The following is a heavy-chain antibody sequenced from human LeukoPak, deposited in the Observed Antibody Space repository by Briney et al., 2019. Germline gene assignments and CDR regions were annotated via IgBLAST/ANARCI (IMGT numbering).Heavy chain of an antibody. V-gene: IGHV3-9*03. CDR2: ISWNSGSI. Sequence: GGSLRLSCAASGFTFDDYAMHWVRQAPGKGLEWVSGISWNSGSIGYADSVKGRFTISRDNAKNSLYLQMNSLRAEDMALYYCAKDSRSAVAGSNRVFDYWGQGTLVTVSS. CDR3: AKDSRSAVAGSNRVFDY. D-gene: IGHD6-19*01. CDR1: GFTFDDYA. J-gene: IGHJ4*02.